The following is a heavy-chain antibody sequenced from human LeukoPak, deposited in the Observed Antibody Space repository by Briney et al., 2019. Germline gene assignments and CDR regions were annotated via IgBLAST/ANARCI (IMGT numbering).Heavy chain of an antibody. CDR3: ARVNGGKSHFDY. CDR1: GGTFSNYA. CDR2: IIPIFGTA. J-gene: IGHJ4*02. D-gene: IGHD4-23*01. Sequence: SVKVSCKASGGTFSNYAISWVRQAPGQGLEWMGGIIPIFGTANYAQKFQGRVTITADESTSTAYMELSSLRSEDTAVYYCARVNGGKSHFDYWGQGTLVTVSS. V-gene: IGHV1-69*01.